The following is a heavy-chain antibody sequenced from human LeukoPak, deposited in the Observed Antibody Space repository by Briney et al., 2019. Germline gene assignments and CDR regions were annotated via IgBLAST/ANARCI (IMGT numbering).Heavy chain of an antibody. J-gene: IGHJ5*02. CDR2: IIPIFGTA. V-gene: IGHV1-69*13. D-gene: IGHD3-9*01. CDR1: GGTFSSYA. Sequence: GASVKVSCKASGGTFSSYAISWVRQAPGQGLEWMGGIIPIFGTANYAQKFQGRVTITADESTSTAYMELSSLRSEDTAVYYCANTNYDILTGYYPYNWFDPWGQGTLVTVSS. CDR3: ANTNYDILTGYYPYNWFDP.